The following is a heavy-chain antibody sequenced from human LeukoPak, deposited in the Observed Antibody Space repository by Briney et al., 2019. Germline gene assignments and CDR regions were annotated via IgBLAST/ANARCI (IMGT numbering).Heavy chain of an antibody. CDR1: GFTFSSYS. Sequence: GGSLRLSCAASGFTFSSYSMTWVRQAPGKGLEWVSSISSSSSYIYYADSVKGRFTISRDKAKNSLYLQMNSLRAEDTAVYYCARDRYCSSSSCYDEFGYWGQGTLVTVSS. V-gene: IGHV3-21*01. J-gene: IGHJ4*02. CDR3: ARDRYCSSSSCYDEFGY. D-gene: IGHD2-2*01. CDR2: ISSSSSYI.